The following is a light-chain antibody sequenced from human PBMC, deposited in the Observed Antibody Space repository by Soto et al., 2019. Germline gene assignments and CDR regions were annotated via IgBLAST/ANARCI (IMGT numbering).Light chain of an antibody. V-gene: IGKV3-20*01. CDR2: GAS. J-gene: IGKJ1*01. CDR3: QQYGSSGT. CDR1: QSVSSSY. Sequence: EIGSTQSPGTLSLSPGERATLSCRASQSVSSSYLAWYQQKPGQAPRLLIYGASSRATGIPDRYSGSGSGTEFTLTISRLEPEDFAVYYCQQYGSSGTFGQGTKVDIK.